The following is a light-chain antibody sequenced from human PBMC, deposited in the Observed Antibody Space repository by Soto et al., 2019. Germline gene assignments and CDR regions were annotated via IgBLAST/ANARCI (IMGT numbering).Light chain of an antibody. V-gene: IGKV1-5*01. Sequence: DIQMTQSPSTLSASVGDGFTITCRASETITTSLAWYQQQPGTAPKVLIYDASTLESGVPSRFSGSGSGTEFTLTISSLQPADFATYYCQQYGSYPRTFGQGTKVDIK. J-gene: IGKJ1*01. CDR1: ETITTS. CDR2: DAS. CDR3: QQYGSYPRT.